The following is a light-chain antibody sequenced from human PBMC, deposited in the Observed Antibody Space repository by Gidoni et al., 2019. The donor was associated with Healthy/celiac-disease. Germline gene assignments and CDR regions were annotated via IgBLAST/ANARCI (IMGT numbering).Light chain of an antibody. CDR2: DDS. V-gene: IGLV3-21*02. CDR1: NIGTKG. CDR3: QVWDSSSEHVV. J-gene: IGLJ2*01. Sequence: SYVLTQPPSVSVAPGPTARITCGGDNIGTKGVHWYHQKPGQAPVLVVYDDSDRPSGIPERFSGSNSGNTATLTISRVEVGDEADYYCQVWDSSSEHVVFGGGTKLTVL.